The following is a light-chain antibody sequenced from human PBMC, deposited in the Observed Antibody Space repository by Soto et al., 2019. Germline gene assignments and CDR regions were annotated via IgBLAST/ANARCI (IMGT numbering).Light chain of an antibody. V-gene: IGLV1-47*01. CDR1: SSNIGSNY. Sequence: QLVLTQPPSASGTPGQRVTISCSGSSSNIGSNYVYWYQQLPGTAPKLLIYRNNQRPSGVPDRFSGSKSGTSAALAISGLRSEDEADYYCAAWDDSLSGQVFGGRTKLTVL. J-gene: IGLJ2*01. CDR2: RNN. CDR3: AAWDDSLSGQV.